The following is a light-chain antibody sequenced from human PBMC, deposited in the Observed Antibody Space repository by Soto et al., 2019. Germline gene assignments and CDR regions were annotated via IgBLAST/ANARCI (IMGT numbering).Light chain of an antibody. J-gene: IGKJ5*01. Sequence: VLTQSPATLALSPGDSATLSCRASQSVGGYLAWYQQKPGQAPRILIYGASTRATGIPDRLSGSGSGTEFNLTISRLQSEDFAVYYCQKYNNWPPAFGQGTRLEIK. CDR2: GAS. CDR1: QSVGGY. CDR3: QKYNNWPPA. V-gene: IGKV3-15*01.